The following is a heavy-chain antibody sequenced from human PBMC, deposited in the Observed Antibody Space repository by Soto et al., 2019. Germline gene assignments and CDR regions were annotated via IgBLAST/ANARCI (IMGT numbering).Heavy chain of an antibody. CDR1: GFTFRNYG. Sequence: EVQLVESGGGLVKPGGSLRLSCAASGFTFRNYGMNWVRQAPGKGLEWVSSILGSSAYIYYADSLKGRFTISRDNAQNSLYLQMNSLRAEDTAVYYCVRDHSHFDWPYFDSWGQGILVTFSS. CDR3: VRDHSHFDWPYFDS. V-gene: IGHV3-21*02. J-gene: IGHJ4*02. D-gene: IGHD3-9*01. CDR2: ILGSSAYI.